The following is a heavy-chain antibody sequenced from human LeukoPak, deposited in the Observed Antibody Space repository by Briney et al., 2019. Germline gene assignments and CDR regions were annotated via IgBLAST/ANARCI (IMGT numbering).Heavy chain of an antibody. CDR1: GFTFSSYS. V-gene: IGHV3-21*01. CDR3: ARDRLDAFDI. CDR2: ISSSSSYI. Sequence: KPGGSLRLSCAASGFTFSSYSTNWVRQAPGKGLEWVSSISSSSSYIYYADSVKGRFTISRDNAKNSLYLQMNSLRAEDTAVYYCARDRLDAFDIWGQGTMVTVSS. J-gene: IGHJ3*02.